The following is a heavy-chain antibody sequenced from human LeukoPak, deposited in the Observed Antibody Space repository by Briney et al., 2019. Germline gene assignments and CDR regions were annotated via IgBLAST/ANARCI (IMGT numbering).Heavy chain of an antibody. J-gene: IGHJ4*02. CDR3: ARGTSGGYFDY. CDR2: INSDGFST. D-gene: IGHD1-26*01. V-gene: IGHV3-74*01. Sequence: GGSLRLSCAASRLTFVSFWIHCVRQVPGKGLVWVSRINSDGFSTSYADSVKGRFTISRDNAKNTLYLQMNSLRAEDTAVYYCARGTSGGYFDYWGQGTLVTVSS. CDR1: RLTFVSFW.